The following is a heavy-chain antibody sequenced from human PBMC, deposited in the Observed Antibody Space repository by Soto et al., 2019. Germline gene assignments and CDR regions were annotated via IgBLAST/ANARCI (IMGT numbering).Heavy chain of an antibody. CDR3: ARYGSLRAGNWFDP. Sequence: PSETLSLTCAVYGGSFSGYYWSWIRQPPGKGLEWIGEINHSGSTNYNPSLKSRVTISVDTSKNQFSLKLSSVTAADTAVYYCARYGSLRAGNWFDPWRQGTLVTVSS. J-gene: IGHJ5*02. V-gene: IGHV4-34*01. D-gene: IGHD6-13*01. CDR1: GGSFSGYY. CDR2: INHSGST.